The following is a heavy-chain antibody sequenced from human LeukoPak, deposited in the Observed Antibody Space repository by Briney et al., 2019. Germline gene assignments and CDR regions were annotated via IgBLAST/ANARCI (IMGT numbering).Heavy chain of an antibody. J-gene: IGHJ4*02. V-gene: IGHV3-43*01. CDR2: ISWDGGST. CDR1: GFTFDDYT. D-gene: IGHD1-26*01. CDR3: AKSRATDFDY. Sequence: GGSLRLSCAASGFTFDDYTMHWVRQAPGKGLEWVSLISWDGGSTYYADSVKGRFTISRDNSKNSLYLQMNSLRTEDTALYYCAKSRATDFDYWGQGTLVTVSS.